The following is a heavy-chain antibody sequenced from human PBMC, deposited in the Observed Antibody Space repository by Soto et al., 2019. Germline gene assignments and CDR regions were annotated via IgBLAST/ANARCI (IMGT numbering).Heavy chain of an antibody. CDR1: GFTFSNYA. CDR2: ISGSGGST. CDR3: ARDSVYYGMDV. J-gene: IGHJ6*02. Sequence: GGSLRLSCAASGFTFSNYAMSWVRQAPGKGLEWVSAISGSGGSTYYADSVKGRFTISRDNAKNSLYLQMNSLRAEDTAVYYCARDSVYYGMDVWGQGTTVTVSS. V-gene: IGHV3-23*01.